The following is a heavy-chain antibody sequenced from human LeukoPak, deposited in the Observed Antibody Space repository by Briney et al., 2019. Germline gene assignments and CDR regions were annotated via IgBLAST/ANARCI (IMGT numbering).Heavy chain of an antibody. J-gene: IGHJ4*02. D-gene: IGHD3-22*01. CDR1: GGTFSSYA. CDR3: ARGTQYYDSSGAHGDY. Sequence: GPSVKVSCKASGGTFSSYAISWVRQAPGQGLEWMGGIIPIFGTANYAQKFQGRVTITTDESTSTAYMELSSLRSEDTAVYYCARGTQYYDSSGAHGDYWGQGTLVTVSS. CDR2: IIPIFGTA. V-gene: IGHV1-69*05.